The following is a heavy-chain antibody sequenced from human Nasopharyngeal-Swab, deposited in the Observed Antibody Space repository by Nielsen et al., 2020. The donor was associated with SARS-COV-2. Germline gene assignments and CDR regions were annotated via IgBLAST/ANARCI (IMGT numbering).Heavy chain of an antibody. Sequence: SLTIYCAASGFTFSNYCMSWVRQAPGQGLEWVAILWYDGSIEYYADSVKGRFTISRDNSKNTLYLQMNSLRVEDSAVSRRATNNAFGMDVWGQGTTVIVSS. J-gene: IGHJ6*02. CDR3: ATNNAFGMDV. D-gene: IGHD1/OR15-1a*01. CDR2: LWYDGSIE. V-gene: IGHV3-33*08. CDR1: GFTFSNYC.